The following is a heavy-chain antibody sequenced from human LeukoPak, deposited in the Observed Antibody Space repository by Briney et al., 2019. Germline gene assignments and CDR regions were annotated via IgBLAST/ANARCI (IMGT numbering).Heavy chain of an antibody. CDR2: IYYSGST. D-gene: IGHD3-16*01. V-gene: IGHV4-31*03. Sequence: SETLSLTCTVSGGSISSGGYYWSWIRQHPGKGLEWIGYIYYSGSTYYNPSLKSRVTISVDTSKNQFSLKLSSVTAADTAVYYXXXXXXXXXYGEQDYYGMDVWGQGTTVTVSS. J-gene: IGHJ6*02. CDR3: XXXXXXXXYGEQDYYGMDV. CDR1: GGSISSGGYY.